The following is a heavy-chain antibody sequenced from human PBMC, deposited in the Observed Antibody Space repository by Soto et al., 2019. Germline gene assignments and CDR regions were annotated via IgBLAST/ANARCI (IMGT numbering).Heavy chain of an antibody. J-gene: IGHJ4*01. Sequence: QITLKESGPTLVKPTQTLTLTCTFSGFSLSTYGVSVGWIRQPPGKALEWLALIYWDNDKYYSPSLKSRLTITKDPSENRLVLTMTTMAPVDTATYYCPHRLPVPYYYHCVGSSLDYWGQEPWSPSPQ. CDR3: PHRLPVPYYYHCVGSSLDY. V-gene: IGHV2-5*02. CDR1: GFSLSTYGVS. CDR2: IYWDNDK. D-gene: IGHD3-22*01.